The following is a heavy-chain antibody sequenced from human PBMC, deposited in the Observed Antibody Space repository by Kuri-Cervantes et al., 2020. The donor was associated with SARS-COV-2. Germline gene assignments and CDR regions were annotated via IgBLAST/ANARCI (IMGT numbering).Heavy chain of an antibody. Sequence: GSLRLSCTVSGGSISSSSYYWSWIRQPPGKGLEWIGEINHSGSTNYNPSLKSRVTISVDTSKNQFSLKLSSVTAADTAVYYCARGRSSGWYWNYWGQGTLVTVSS. CDR1: GGSISSSSYY. V-gene: IGHV4-39*07. CDR2: INHSGST. CDR3: ARGRSSGWYWNY. D-gene: IGHD6-19*01. J-gene: IGHJ4*02.